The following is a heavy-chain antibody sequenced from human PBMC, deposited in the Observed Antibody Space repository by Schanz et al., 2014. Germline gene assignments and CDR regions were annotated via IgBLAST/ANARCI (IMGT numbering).Heavy chain of an antibody. CDR2: MYINSGST. Sequence: EVQLVESGGGLLQPGGSLRLSCAVSGFTVNTNYMSWVRQAPGKGLEWISSMYINSGSTQYADSVKGRFIISRDSSKNTLFLQMNSLRAEDTAVFYCAREADYYYGMDVWGQGTTVTVSS. CDR1: GFTVNTNY. CDR3: AREADYYYGMDV. J-gene: IGHJ6*02. V-gene: IGHV3-53*01. D-gene: IGHD6-19*01.